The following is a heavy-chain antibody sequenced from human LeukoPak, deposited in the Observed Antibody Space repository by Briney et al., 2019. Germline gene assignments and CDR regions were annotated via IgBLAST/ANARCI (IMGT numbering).Heavy chain of an antibody. CDR2: ISGSAGST. D-gene: IGHD2-8*02. CDR3: VKDVSWWDTPSSFDY. V-gene: IGHV3-23*01. CDR1: GFTFSSFG. J-gene: IGHJ4*02. Sequence: GGSPRLSCAASGFTFSSFGMSWVRQAPGKGLEWVSAISGSAGSTYYADSVKGRFTISRDNSKNTLFLQMNSLRVEDTAVYYCVKDVSWWDTPSSFDYWGQGTLATVSS.